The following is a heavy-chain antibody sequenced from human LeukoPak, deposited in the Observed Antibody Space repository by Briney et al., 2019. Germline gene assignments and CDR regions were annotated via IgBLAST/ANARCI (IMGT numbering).Heavy chain of an antibody. Sequence: GGSLRLSCAASGFTFSNYALHWVRQAPGKGLVWVARINSDGSSTSYADSVKGRFTISRDNAKNTLYLQMSSLRAEDTAVYYCARVTSVTGTIFDSWGQGTLVTVSS. D-gene: IGHD1-7*01. J-gene: IGHJ4*02. CDR3: ARVTSVTGTIFDS. V-gene: IGHV3-74*01. CDR1: GFTFSNYA. CDR2: INSDGSST.